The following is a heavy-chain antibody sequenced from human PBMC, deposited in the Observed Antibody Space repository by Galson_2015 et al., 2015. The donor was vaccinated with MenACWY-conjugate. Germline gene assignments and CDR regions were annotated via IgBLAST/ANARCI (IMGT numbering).Heavy chain of an antibody. Sequence: SLRLSCAASGSTFSSYAMSWVRQAPGKGLEWVSAISGSGGSTYYADSVKGRFTISRDNSKNTLYLQMNSLRAEDTAVYYCAKGRVKGLSWYFDLWGRGTLVTVSS. CDR1: GSTFSSYA. CDR2: ISGSGGST. V-gene: IGHV3-23*01. CDR3: AKGRVKGLSWYFDL. J-gene: IGHJ2*01. D-gene: IGHD2/OR15-2a*01.